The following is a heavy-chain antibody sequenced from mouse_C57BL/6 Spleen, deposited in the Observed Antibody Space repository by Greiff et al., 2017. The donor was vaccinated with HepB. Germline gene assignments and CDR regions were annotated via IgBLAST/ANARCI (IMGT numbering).Heavy chain of an antibody. D-gene: IGHD1-1*01. V-gene: IGHV1-82*01. CDR1: GYAFSSSW. CDR2: IYPGDGDT. J-gene: IGHJ2*01. CDR3: ARSDITTVVAFDY. Sequence: QVQLKESGPELVKPGASVKISCKASGYAFSSSWMNWVKQRPGKGLEWIGRIYPGDGDTNYNGKFKGKATLTADKSSSTAYMQLSSLTSEDSAVYFCARSDITTVVAFDYWGQGTTLTVSS.